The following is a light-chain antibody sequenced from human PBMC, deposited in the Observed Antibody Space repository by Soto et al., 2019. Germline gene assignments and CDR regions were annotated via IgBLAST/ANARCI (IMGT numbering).Light chain of an antibody. CDR2: EVS. CDR1: SSDVGGYNY. CDR3: SSYTSSRGV. V-gene: IGLV2-14*01. J-gene: IGLJ1*01. Sequence: QSVLTQPASVSGSPGQSITISCTGTSSDVGGYNYVSWYQQHPGKAPKLMIYEVSNRPSGVPNRFSGSKSGNTASLTISGLQAEDEADYYCSSYTSSRGVFGTGTKVTV.